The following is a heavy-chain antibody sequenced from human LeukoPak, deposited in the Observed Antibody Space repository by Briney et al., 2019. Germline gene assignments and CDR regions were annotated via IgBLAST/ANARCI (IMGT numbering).Heavy chain of an antibody. CDR1: GYTFTSYG. Sequence: ASVKVSCKASGYTFTSYGISWVRQAPGQGLEWMGWISAYNGNTNYAQKLQGGVTMTTDTSTSTAYMELRSLRSDDTAVYYCARGPYYYGSGSYYTDYWGQGTLVTVSS. D-gene: IGHD3-10*01. CDR3: ARGPYYYGSGSYYTDY. V-gene: IGHV1-18*01. J-gene: IGHJ4*02. CDR2: ISAYNGNT.